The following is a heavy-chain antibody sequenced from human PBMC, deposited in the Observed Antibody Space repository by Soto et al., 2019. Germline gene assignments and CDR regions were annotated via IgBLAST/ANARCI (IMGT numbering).Heavy chain of an antibody. CDR1: GFTFSDYA. D-gene: IGHD6-13*01. Sequence: EVQLVESGGGLVQPGGSLKLSCATSGFTFSDYAIHWVRQASGEGLEWVGRIKNKAENYATEYAASVKDRFTISRDDSKNTGYLQMNSLRTADTAVYYCTRLAFGSSWYGFDYWGQGTLITVSS. CDR3: TRLAFGSSWYGFDY. V-gene: IGHV3-73*02. J-gene: IGHJ4*02. CDR2: IKNKAENYAT.